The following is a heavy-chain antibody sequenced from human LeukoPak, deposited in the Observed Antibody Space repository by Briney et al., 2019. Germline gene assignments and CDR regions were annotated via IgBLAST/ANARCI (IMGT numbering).Heavy chain of an antibody. CDR2: ITGSGDST. D-gene: IGHD2-8*02. V-gene: IGHV3-23*01. CDR1: GFSFSTYA. J-gene: IGHJ4*02. Sequence: PGGSLRLSCAASGFSFSTYAMNWVRQAPGKGLEWVSSITGSGDSTYIADSVKGRFTIYRDNSKNTMYMQMNILRAEDTAVYYCAKVTLRSCTGARCYPFDYWGQGALVNVSS. CDR3: AKVTLRSCTGARCYPFDY.